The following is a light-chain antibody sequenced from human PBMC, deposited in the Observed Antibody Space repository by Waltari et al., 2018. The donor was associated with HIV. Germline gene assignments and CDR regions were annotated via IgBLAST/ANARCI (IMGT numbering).Light chain of an antibody. CDR3: QSYDRSLSASVV. CDR2: GNK. V-gene: IGLV1-40*01. J-gene: IGLJ2*01. CDR1: SSNIRADYD. Sequence: QSVLTQPPSVSGAPGQRVTIPCRGGSSNIRADYDLHWYQQIPGTAPKLLIPGNKNRPSGVPDRFSASKSGASASLAITGLQAEDEADYFCQSYDRSLSASVVFGGGTKLTVL.